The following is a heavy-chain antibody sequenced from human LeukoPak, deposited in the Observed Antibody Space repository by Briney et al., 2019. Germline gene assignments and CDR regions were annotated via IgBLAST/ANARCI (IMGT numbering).Heavy chain of an antibody. CDR3: ARDPRDPEMATRPVDYFDY. Sequence: ASVKVSCKASGYTFTSYGISWVRQAPGQGLEWMGWISAYNGNTNYAQKLQGRVTMTTDTSTSTAYMELRSLRSDDTAVYYCARDPRDPEMATRPVDYFDYWGQGTLVTVSP. J-gene: IGHJ4*02. CDR1: GYTFTSYG. V-gene: IGHV1-18*01. CDR2: ISAYNGNT. D-gene: IGHD5-24*01.